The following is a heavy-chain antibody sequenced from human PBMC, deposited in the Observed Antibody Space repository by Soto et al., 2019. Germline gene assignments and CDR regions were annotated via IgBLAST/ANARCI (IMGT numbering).Heavy chain of an antibody. V-gene: IGHV3-30-3*01. CDR1: GFTFSTHA. Sequence: QVQLVESGGGVVQPGRSLRLSCAASGFTFSTHAMHWVRQAPGKGLECVAIVSFAGSNKYYAASVKGRFTIARDNSKHSLYLQMSGLSPEDTAFYYSARDQTGITTAGGGRIDHWGQGTLVTVSS. CDR3: ARDQTGITTAGGGRIDH. CDR2: VSFAGSNK. J-gene: IGHJ4*02. D-gene: IGHD6-13*01.